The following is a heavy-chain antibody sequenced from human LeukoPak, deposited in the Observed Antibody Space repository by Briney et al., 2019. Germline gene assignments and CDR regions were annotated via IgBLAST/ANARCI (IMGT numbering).Heavy chain of an antibody. CDR1: GFTFSSYA. Sequence: PGRSLRLSCAASGFTFSSYAMHWVRQAPGKGLEWVAVISYDGSNIYYADSVKGRITISRDNSKNTLYLQMNSLRAEDTAVYYCARRWSFDYWGQGTLVSVSS. V-gene: IGHV3-30*04. D-gene: IGHD6-13*01. CDR3: ARRWSFDY. CDR2: ISYDGSNI. J-gene: IGHJ4*02.